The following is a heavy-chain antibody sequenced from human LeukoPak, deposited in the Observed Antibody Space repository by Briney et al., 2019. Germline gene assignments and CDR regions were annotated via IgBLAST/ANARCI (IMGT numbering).Heavy chain of an antibody. CDR1: GFTFSSYS. Sequence: GGSLRLSCAASGFTFSSYSMNWVRQAPGKGLEWVSYISSSGSTIYYADSVKGRFTISRDNAKNSLYLQMNSLRAEDTAVYYCARDGRRVRDSVAFDIWGQGTMVTVSS. CDR3: ARDGRRVRDSVAFDI. CDR2: ISSSGSTI. D-gene: IGHD3-10*01. V-gene: IGHV3-48*04. J-gene: IGHJ3*02.